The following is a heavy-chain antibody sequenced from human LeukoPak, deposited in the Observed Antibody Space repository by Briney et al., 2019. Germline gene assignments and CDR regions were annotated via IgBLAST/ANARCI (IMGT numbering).Heavy chain of an antibody. J-gene: IGHJ5*02. V-gene: IGHV1-18*04. CDR3: ARDVVVGPESPSWFDP. CDR2: ISAFNGNT. Sequence: GASVKVSCKASGYTFTGYYMHWVRQAPGQGLEWMGWISAFNGNTDYAQKFQGRVIMTTDTSTSTAYMELRSLRSDDTAVYYCARDVVVGPESPSWFDPWGQGTLVTVSS. CDR1: GYTFTGYY. D-gene: IGHD2-2*01.